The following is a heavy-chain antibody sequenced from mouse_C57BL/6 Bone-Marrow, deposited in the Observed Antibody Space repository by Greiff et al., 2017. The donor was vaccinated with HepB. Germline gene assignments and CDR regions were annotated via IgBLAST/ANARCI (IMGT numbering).Heavy chain of an antibody. CDR3: ARRGYSSAYYFDY. D-gene: IGHD3-2*02. Sequence: EVQLQQSGPELVKPGASVKISCKASGYSFTDYNMNWVKQSNGKSLEWIGVINPNYGTTSYNQKFKGKATLTADQSASTAYMQLNSLTSEDSAVYYCARRGYSSAYYFDYWGQGTTLTVSS. V-gene: IGHV1-39*01. CDR2: INPNYGTT. J-gene: IGHJ2*01. CDR1: GYSFTDYN.